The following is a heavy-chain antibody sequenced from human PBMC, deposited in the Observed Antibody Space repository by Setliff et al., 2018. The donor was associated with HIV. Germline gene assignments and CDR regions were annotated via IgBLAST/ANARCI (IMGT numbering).Heavy chain of an antibody. CDR3: ARESYGSGTYDY. CDR1: GGSISSYH. J-gene: IGHJ4*02. V-gene: IGHV4-4*08. D-gene: IGHD3-10*01. Sequence: PSETLSLTCTVSGGSISSYHRSWIRQPPGKALEWIGYIYTSGSTNYNPSLKSRVTISIDTSKKQFSLRLTSVTAADSAVYYCARESYGSGTYDYWGQGTLVTVS. CDR2: IYTSGST.